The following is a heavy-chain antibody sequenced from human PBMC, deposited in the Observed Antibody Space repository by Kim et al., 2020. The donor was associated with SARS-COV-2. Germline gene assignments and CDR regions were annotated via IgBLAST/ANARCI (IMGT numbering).Heavy chain of an antibody. CDR2: ISAYNGNT. Sequence: ASVKVSCKASGYTFTSYGISWVRQAPGQGLEWMGWISAYNGNTNYVQKLQGRVTMTTDTSTSTAYMELRSLRSDDTAVYYCAREHCSSTSCYVSDYWGQGTLVTVSS. D-gene: IGHD2-2*01. V-gene: IGHV1-18*04. J-gene: IGHJ4*02. CDR1: GYTFTSYG. CDR3: AREHCSSTSCYVSDY.